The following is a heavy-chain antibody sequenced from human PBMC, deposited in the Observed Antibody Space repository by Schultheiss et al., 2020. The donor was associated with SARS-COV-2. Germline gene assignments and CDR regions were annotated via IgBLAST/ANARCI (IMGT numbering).Heavy chain of an antibody. D-gene: IGHD3-3*01. CDR3: ASYNPGRYDFWSGRPKYYYYYYMDV. CDR2: INHSGST. CDR1: GGSFSGYY. Sequence: SQTLSLTCAVYGGSFSGYYWCWIRQPPGKGLEWIGEINHSGSTNYNPSLKSRVTISVDTSKNQFSLKLSSVTAADTAVYYCASYNPGRYDFWSGRPKYYYYYYMDVWGKGTTVTVSS. V-gene: IGHV4-34*01. J-gene: IGHJ6*03.